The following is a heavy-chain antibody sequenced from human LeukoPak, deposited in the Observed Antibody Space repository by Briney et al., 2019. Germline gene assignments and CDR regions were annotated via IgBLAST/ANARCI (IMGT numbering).Heavy chain of an antibody. Sequence: GGSLRLSCAASGFTFSSCGMHWVRQAPGKGLEWVAFIRYDGSNKYYADSVKGRFTISRDNSKNTLYLQMNSLRAEDTAVYYCAKKASNYGDYGVDYWGQGTLVTVSS. CDR1: GFTFSSCG. CDR2: IRYDGSNK. D-gene: IGHD4-17*01. CDR3: AKKASNYGDYGVDY. J-gene: IGHJ4*02. V-gene: IGHV3-30*02.